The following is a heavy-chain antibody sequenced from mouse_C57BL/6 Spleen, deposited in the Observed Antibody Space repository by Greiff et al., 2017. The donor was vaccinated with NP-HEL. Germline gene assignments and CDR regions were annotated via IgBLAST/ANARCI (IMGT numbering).Heavy chain of an antibody. CDR1: GFTFSSYA. Sequence: EVKLVESGGGLVKPGGSLKLSCAASGFTFSSYAMSWVRQTPEKRLEWVATISDGGSYTYYPDNVKGRFPISRDNAKNNLYLQMSHLKSEDTAMYYCARDRGNGPYAMDYWGQGTSVTVSS. J-gene: IGHJ4*01. CDR3: ARDRGNGPYAMDY. CDR2: ISDGGSYT. D-gene: IGHD1-1*02. V-gene: IGHV5-4*01.